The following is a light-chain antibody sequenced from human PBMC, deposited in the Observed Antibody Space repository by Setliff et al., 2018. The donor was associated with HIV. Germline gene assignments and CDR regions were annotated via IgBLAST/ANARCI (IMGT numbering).Light chain of an antibody. J-gene: IGLJ1*01. CDR1: SSNIGINS. CDR2: SND. V-gene: IGLV1-44*01. CDR3: AAWDDSLNGGV. Sequence: QSVLTQPPSASGTPGQRITISCSGSSSNIGINSVNWYQQVPGTAPKLLIYSNDQWPSGVPDRFSGSKSGTSASLAISGLQSEDGADYYCAAWDDSLNGGVFGSGTKGTVL.